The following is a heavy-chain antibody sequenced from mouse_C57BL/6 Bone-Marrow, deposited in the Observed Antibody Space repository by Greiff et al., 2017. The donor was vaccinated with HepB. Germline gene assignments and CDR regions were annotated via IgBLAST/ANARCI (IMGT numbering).Heavy chain of an antibody. CDR3: ARAGVYDGYFDV. CDR2: IYPGSGST. Sequence: QVHVKQPGAELVKPGASVKMSCKASGYTFTSYWITWVKQRPGQGLEWIGDIYPGSGSTNYNEKFKSKATLTVDTSSSTAYMQLSSLTSEDSAVYYCARAGVYDGYFDVWGTGTTVTVSS. J-gene: IGHJ1*03. D-gene: IGHD2-3*01. CDR1: GYTFTSYW. V-gene: IGHV1-55*01.